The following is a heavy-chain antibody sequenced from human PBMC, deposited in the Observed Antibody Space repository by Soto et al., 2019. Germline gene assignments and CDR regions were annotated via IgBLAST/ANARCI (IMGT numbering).Heavy chain of an antibody. Sequence: GGSLRLSCAASGFTFSSYSMNWVRQAPGNGLEWVSSISSSSSYIYYADSLKGRFTISRDNAENSLYLQMNSLRAEDTATYYCAHTRLVVGGFDYWGQGTLVTVSS. J-gene: IGHJ4*02. CDR1: GFTFSSYS. CDR2: ISSSSSYI. CDR3: AHTRLVVGGFDY. V-gene: IGHV3-21*03. D-gene: IGHD2-15*01.